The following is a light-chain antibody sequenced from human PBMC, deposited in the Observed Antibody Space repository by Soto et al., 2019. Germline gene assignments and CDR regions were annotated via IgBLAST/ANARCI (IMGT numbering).Light chain of an antibody. V-gene: IGKV3-11*01. CDR1: QSVSSSY. CDR3: QQRSNWPPRIT. Sequence: EIVLTQSPATLSLSPGERDTLSCRASQSVSSSYLAWYQQKPGQAARLLIYDAPNRATGIPARVSGSGSGTDFALTISSLDPEDFAVYYCQQRSNWPPRITFGQGTRLEIK. CDR2: DAP. J-gene: IGKJ5*01.